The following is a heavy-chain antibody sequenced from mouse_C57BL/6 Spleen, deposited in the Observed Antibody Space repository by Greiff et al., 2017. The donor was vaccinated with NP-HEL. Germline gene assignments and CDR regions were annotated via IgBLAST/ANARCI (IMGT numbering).Heavy chain of an antibody. J-gene: IGHJ2*01. CDR3: AREGGLRYFDY. V-gene: IGHV5-4*01. Sequence: EVMLVESGGGLVKPGGSLKLSCAASGFTFSSYAMSWVRQTPEKRLEWVATISDGGSYTYYPDNVKGRFTIARDNAKNNLYLQMSHLKSEDTAMYYCAREGGLRYFDYWGQGTTLTVSS. CDR2: ISDGGSYT. D-gene: IGHD3-3*01. CDR1: GFTFSSYA.